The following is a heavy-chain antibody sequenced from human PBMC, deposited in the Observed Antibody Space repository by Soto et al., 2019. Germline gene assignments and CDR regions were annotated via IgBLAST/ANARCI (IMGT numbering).Heavy chain of an antibody. CDR1: GFTLSDHY. J-gene: IGHJ6*02. CDR2: TRNKANSYTR. CDR3: ARTPQSGNDFHV. V-gene: IGHV3-72*01. D-gene: IGHD3-3*01. Sequence: EVQLVESGGGLVQPGGSLRLSCAASGFTLSDHYMDWVRQAPGKGLEWVGRTRNKANSYTREYAAPVKGRFTISRDDSQNPLYLQMNSLKTEYTALYYWARTPQSGNDFHVWGRGTTVTVSS.